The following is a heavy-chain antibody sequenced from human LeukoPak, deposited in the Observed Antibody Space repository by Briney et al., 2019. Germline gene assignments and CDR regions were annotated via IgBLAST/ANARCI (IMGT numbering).Heavy chain of an antibody. CDR1: GGTFSSYT. CDR3: AISEYSSSPFDY. CDR2: IIPILGIA. Sequence: SVKVPCKASGGTFSSYTISWVRQAPGQGLEWMGRIIPILGIANYAQKFQGRVTITADKSTSTAYMELSSLRSEDTAVYYCAISEYSSSPFDYWGQGTLVTVSS. J-gene: IGHJ4*02. V-gene: IGHV1-69*02. D-gene: IGHD6-6*01.